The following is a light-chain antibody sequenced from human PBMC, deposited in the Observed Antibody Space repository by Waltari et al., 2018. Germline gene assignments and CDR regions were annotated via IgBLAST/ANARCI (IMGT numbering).Light chain of an antibody. CDR1: QAIRNY. CDR2: DGS. Sequence: DIQVTQSPSSLSASIGDRVTITCQARQAIRNYLNWYQQKPGQAPKLLIYDGSNLATGVPSRFSGSGSGTDFSFTISSLQPEDIASYYCQLFDDPPSCTFGQGTKVAMK. CDR3: QLFDDPPSCT. V-gene: IGKV1-33*01. J-gene: IGKJ2*02.